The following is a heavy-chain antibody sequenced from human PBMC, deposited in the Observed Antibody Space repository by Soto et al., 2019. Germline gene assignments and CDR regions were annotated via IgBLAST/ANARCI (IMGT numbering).Heavy chain of an antibody. CDR2: INPYYDNT. CDR3: ARDLGGATGFDP. J-gene: IGHJ5*02. V-gene: IGHV1-18*01. D-gene: IGHD1-1*01. CDR1: GYTFTSYG. Sequence: GASVKVSCKASGYTFTSYGISWVRQAPGQGLEWMGWINPYYDNTNYAQKFQGRVTMTTDTITSTDAFTTTAYMELTSLTSDDTAVYFCARDLGGATGFDPWGQGTLVTVSS.